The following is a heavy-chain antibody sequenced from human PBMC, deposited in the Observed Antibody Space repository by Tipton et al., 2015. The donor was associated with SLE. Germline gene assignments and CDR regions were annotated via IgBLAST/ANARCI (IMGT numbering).Heavy chain of an antibody. V-gene: IGHV3-21*01. CDR1: GFLFRTFP. D-gene: IGHD1-7*01. J-gene: IGHJ5*02. Sequence: GSLRLSCGASGFLFRTFPMTWVRQAPGKGLEWVASISSSGNFIYYSDSLEGRFTISRDNAKNSLYLHMNSLRAEDTAVYYCARIAGELRSDLWGQGTLVSVSS. CDR3: ARIAGELRSDL. CDR2: ISSSGNFI.